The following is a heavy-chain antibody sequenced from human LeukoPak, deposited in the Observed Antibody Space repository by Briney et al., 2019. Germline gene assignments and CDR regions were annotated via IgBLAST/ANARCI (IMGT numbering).Heavy chain of an antibody. Sequence: TGGSLRLSCVVSGFTFSSYWMHWVRQAPGKGLVWVSRLSPDGGTIDYSDSVRGRFTIARDNAKDTPYLQMNSLRVDDTAVYYCATAGQWRFDSWGLGTLVTVSS. V-gene: IGHV3-74*01. D-gene: IGHD6-19*01. CDR1: GFTFSSYW. J-gene: IGHJ4*02. CDR2: LSPDGGTI. CDR3: ATAGQWRFDS.